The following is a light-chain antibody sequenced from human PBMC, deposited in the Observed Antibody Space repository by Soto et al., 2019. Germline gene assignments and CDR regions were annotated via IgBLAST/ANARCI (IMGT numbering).Light chain of an antibody. Sequence: QSALTQPRSVSGSPGQSVTISCTGTSSDVGGYNYVSWYQQHPGKAPKLMIYDVSQRPSGVPDRFSGSKSGNTASLTISGLQAEDEADYYCCSYAGNHLFGTGTKVTVL. CDR3: CSYAGNHL. V-gene: IGLV2-11*01. J-gene: IGLJ1*01. CDR1: SSDVGGYNY. CDR2: DVS.